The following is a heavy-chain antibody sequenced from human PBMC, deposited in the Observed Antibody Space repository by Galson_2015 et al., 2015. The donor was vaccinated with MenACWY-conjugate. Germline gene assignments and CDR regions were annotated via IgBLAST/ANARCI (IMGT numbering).Heavy chain of an antibody. D-gene: IGHD1-1*01. Sequence: SLRLSCSASGFPFSAYSIIFFPHPPPNTPHFLTTISRSGDNTYYADSVKGRFTISRDNSKNTLFLQMNSLRAEDTALYYCAKEILLEPWGQGTLVTVSS. CDR2: ISRSGDNT. CDR1: GFPFSAYS. CDR3: AKEILLEP. J-gene: IGHJ4*02. V-gene: IGHV3-23*01.